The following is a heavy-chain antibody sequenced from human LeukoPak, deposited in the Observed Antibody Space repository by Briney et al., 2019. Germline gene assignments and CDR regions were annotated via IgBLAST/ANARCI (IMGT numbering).Heavy chain of an antibody. D-gene: IGHD5-18*01. CDR3: ARFGYNHGLDF. J-gene: IGHJ4*02. CDR2: IHYIGSS. CDR1: GASVSSGSYY. Sequence: PSETLSLTCTVSGASVSSGSYYWSWIRQPPGKGLEWIGYIHYIGSSNYNPSLRSRVIISVDMSRNQFSLKLSSVTAADTAVYYCARFGYNHGLDFWGQGTLVTVSS. V-gene: IGHV4-61*01.